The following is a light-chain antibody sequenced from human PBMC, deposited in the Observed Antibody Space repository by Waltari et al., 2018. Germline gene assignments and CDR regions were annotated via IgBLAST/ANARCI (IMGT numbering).Light chain of an antibody. CDR2: DDN. V-gene: IGLV3-21*02. Sequence: SYVLTQPPSVSVAPGQTARITCEGSHIGGKMVHWYQQKSGQAPLLAVYDDNDRPSGIPERFAGSNAGNTATLTISRVAAGDEADYYCHLWDSSTDHWVFGGGTRLTVL. J-gene: IGLJ3*02. CDR1: HIGGKM. CDR3: HLWDSSTDHWV.